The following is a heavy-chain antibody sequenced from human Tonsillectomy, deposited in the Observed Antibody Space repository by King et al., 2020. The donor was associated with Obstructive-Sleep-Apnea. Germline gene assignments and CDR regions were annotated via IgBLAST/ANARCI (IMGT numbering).Heavy chain of an antibody. J-gene: IGHJ6*02. CDR1: VFTSSIYG. CDR2: ISHDGSNK. V-gene: IGHV3-30*18. CDR3: AKQLEYYYGMDV. D-gene: IGHD3-3*01. Sequence: VQLVESGGGVVQPGRSLRLSCAASVFTSSIYGMYWVRQAPGKGLQRVAVISHDGSNKFYAYSVKGRFTISRDNSENTLYLQMNSLRAEDTAVYYCAKQLEYYYGMDVWGQGTTVTVSS.